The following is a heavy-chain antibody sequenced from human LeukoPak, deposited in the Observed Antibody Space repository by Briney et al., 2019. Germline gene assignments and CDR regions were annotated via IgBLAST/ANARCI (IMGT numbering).Heavy chain of an antibody. J-gene: IGHJ3*02. CDR3: ASLHKRGGAFDI. CDR1: GGSFSGYY. CDR2: INHSGST. V-gene: IGHV4-34*01. Sequence: SETLSLTCAVYGGSFSGYYWSWIRQPPGKGLEWIGEINHSGSTNYNPSLKSRVTISVDTSKNQFSLKLRSVTAADTAVYFCASLHKRGGAFDIWGQGTMVTVSS.